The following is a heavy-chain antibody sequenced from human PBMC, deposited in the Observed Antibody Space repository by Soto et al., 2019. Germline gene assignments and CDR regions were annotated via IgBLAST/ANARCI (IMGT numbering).Heavy chain of an antibody. D-gene: IGHD5-18*01. CDR3: ARLAIQLWFRPFDY. Sequence: EVQLVESGGGLVQPGGSLRLSCAASGFTFSSYWMSWVRQAPGKGLEWVANIKQDGREKYYVDSVKGRFTISRDNAKNSLYLQMNSLRAEDTAVYYCARLAIQLWFRPFDYWGQGTLVTVSS. V-gene: IGHV3-7*03. CDR2: IKQDGREK. J-gene: IGHJ4*02. CDR1: GFTFSSYW.